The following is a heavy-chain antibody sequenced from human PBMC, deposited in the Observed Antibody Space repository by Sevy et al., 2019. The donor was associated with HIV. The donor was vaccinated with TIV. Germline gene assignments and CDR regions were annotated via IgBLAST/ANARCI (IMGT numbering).Heavy chain of an antibody. CDR3: AGEKAWGMGYS. J-gene: IGHJ4*02. D-gene: IGHD1-26*01. CDR1: GGSSTSLY. Sequence: SETLSLTCTVSGGSSTSLYWNWIRQPPGKGLEWIANIYYNGHINYNPSLKSRVTLSLDTSKNQCSLRLSSGTAADTARYYWAGEKAWGMGYSWGQGTLVTVSS. CDR2: IYYNGHI. V-gene: IGHV4-59*08.